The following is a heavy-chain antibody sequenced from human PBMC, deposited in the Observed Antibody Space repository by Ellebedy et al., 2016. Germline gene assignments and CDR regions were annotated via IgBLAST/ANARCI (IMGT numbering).Heavy chain of an antibody. V-gene: IGHV1-8*01. D-gene: IGHD3-22*01. CDR1: GYPFTSSD. CDR2: MNPGSDNT. Sequence: ASVKVSCXASGYPFTSSDMHWVRQATGQGLEWMGWMNPGSDNTAYAQKFQGRVTITADESTSTAYMELSSLRSEDTAVYYCAREPTYYYDSSGLGYYFDYWGQGTLVTVSS. J-gene: IGHJ4*02. CDR3: AREPTYYYDSSGLGYYFDY.